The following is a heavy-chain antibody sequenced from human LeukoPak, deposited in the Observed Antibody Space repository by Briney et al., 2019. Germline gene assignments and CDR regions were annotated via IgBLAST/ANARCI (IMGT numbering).Heavy chain of an antibody. CDR2: IYSGGST. V-gene: IGHV3-53*01. D-gene: IGHD3-3*01. Sequence: PGGSLRLSCAASGFTVSSNYMSWVRQAPGKGLEWVSVIYSGGSTYYADSVKGRFTISRDNSKNTLYLQMNSLRAEDTAVYYCARGGYYDFWSGFDYWGQGTLVTVSS. CDR3: ARGGYYDFWSGFDY. CDR1: GFTVSSNY. J-gene: IGHJ4*02.